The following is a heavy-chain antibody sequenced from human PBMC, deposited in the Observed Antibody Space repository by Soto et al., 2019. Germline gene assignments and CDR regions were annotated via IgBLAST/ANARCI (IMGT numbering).Heavy chain of an antibody. CDR1: GYSISSCYY. J-gene: IGHJ3*02. CDR3: ASSWLLRAFDI. D-gene: IGHD1-26*01. V-gene: IGHV4-38-2*01. CDR2: IYHSGSS. Sequence: SETLSLTCAVSGYSISSCYYWGWIRQPPGKGLEWIGSIYHSGSSYYNPSLKSRVTISVDTSKNQFSLKLSSVTAADTAVYYCASSWLLRAFDIWGQGTMVNFSS.